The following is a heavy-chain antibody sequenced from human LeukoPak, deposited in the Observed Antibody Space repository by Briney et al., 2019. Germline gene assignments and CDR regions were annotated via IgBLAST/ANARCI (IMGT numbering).Heavy chain of an antibody. Sequence: GSSVKVSCKASGYTFTSYDINWVRQATGQGLEWMGWMNPNSGNTGYAQKFQGRVTITRNTSISTAYMELSSLRSEDTAVYYCARAGQRKSGAFDIWGQGTMVTVSS. CDR3: ARAGQRKSGAFDI. CDR2: MNPNSGNT. D-gene: IGHD3-10*01. CDR1: GYTFTSYD. J-gene: IGHJ3*02. V-gene: IGHV1-8*03.